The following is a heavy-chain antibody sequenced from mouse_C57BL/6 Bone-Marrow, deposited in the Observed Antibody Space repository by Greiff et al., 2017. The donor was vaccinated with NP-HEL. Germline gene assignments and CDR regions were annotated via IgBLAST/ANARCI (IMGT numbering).Heavy chain of an antibody. CDR1: GYTFTDYY. V-gene: IGHV1-26*01. CDR3: ARAPFAY. J-gene: IGHJ3*01. Sequence: EVQLQQSGPELVKPGASVKISCKASGYTFTDYYMNWVKQSHGKSLEWIGDINPNNGGTSYNQKFKGKATLTVDKCSSTAYMELRSLTSEDSAVYYCARAPFAYWGQGTLVTVSA. CDR2: INPNNGGT.